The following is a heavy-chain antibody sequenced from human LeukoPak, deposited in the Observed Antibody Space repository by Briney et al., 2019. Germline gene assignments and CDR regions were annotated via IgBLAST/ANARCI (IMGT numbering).Heavy chain of an antibody. Sequence: PGGSLRLSCAASGFTFRNYWMHWVRQAPGKGLVWVSRVKGDGSFTDYADSVKGRFTISRDNAKNTLYLRMYSLRAEDTAAYYCVRDGDDYNFDYWGQGSLVTVSS. CDR2: VKGDGSFT. CDR1: GFTFRNYW. CDR3: VRDGDDYNFDY. J-gene: IGHJ4*02. V-gene: IGHV3-74*01. D-gene: IGHD5-24*01.